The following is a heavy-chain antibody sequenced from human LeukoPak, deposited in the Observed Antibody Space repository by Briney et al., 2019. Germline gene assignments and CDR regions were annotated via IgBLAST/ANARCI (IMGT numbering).Heavy chain of an antibody. CDR2: ITWNGDST. J-gene: IGHJ6*04. V-gene: IGHV3-20*04. D-gene: IGHD3-3*01. Sequence: GGSLRLSCEGSGFSFDKYGMIWVRQGPGKGLEWVYGITWNGDSTTYADPVKGRFTISRDNAKRSLYLQMNSLRAEDTALYYCAREVLDDFWSGYSDLYFMDVWGKGTAVTVSA. CDR1: GFSFDKYG. CDR3: AREVLDDFWSGYSDLYFMDV.